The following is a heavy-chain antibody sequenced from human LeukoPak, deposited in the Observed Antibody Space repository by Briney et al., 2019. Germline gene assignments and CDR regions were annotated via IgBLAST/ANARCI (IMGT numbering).Heavy chain of an antibody. CDR1: GFTFDDYG. V-gene: IGHV3-20*04. D-gene: IGHD5-24*01. CDR2: IHWNGVNT. Sequence: GGSLRLSCAASGFTFDDYGMSWVRQAPGKGLEWVSAIHWNGVNTGYADSVKGRFTISRDKSKNTLYLQMNSLRPEDSAVYFCASDPRDGGQNVWGKGTTVTVSS. CDR3: ASDPRDGGQNV. J-gene: IGHJ6*04.